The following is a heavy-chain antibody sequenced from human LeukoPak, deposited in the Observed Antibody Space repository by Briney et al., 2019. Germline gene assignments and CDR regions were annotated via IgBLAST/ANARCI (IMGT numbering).Heavy chain of an antibody. CDR2: INHSGST. CDR1: GGSFSGYY. Sequence: SETLSLTCAVYGGSFSGYYWSWIRQPPGKGLEWIGEINHSGSTNYNPSLKSRVTISVDTSKNQFSLKLSSVTAADTAVYYRARHWLYYYYMDVWGKGTTVTISS. J-gene: IGHJ6*03. V-gene: IGHV4-34*01. CDR3: ARHWLYYYYMDV. D-gene: IGHD5-12*01.